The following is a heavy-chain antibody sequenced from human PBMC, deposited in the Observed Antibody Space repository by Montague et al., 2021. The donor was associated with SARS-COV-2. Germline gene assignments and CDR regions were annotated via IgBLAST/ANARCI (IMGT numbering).Heavy chain of an antibody. CDR3: ARDRDWDDWCGMDV. J-gene: IGHJ6*02. Sequence: LRLSLSASGFIFSSYEMNWVRQAPGKGLEWISYISSSGGGSTKHYTDSVKGRFTISRDNAKNSLYLQMNSLRVEDTAIYYCARDRDWDDWCGMDVWGQGTTVTVSS. CDR2: ISSSGGGSTK. V-gene: IGHV3-48*03. CDR1: GFIFSSYE. D-gene: IGHD2-21*01.